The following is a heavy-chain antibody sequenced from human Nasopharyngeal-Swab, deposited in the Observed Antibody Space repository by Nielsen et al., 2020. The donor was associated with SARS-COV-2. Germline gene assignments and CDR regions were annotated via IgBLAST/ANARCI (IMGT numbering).Heavy chain of an antibody. V-gene: IGHV4-30-2*01. J-gene: IGHJ3*02. CDR2: IYHSGST. Sequence: SETLSLTCAVSGGSISSGGYSWSWIRQPPGKGLEWIGYIYHSGSTYYNPSLKSRVTISVDRSKNQFSLQLHSVTPEDTAVYYCARDSFDDDLGVKDGFDIWGQGTMVTVSS. D-gene: IGHD3-16*01. CDR3: ARDSFDDDLGVKDGFDI. CDR1: GGSISSGGYS.